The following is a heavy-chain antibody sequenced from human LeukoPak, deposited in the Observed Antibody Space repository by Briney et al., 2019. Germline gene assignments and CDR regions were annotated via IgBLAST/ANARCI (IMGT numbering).Heavy chain of an antibody. CDR1: GGSISSGGYS. D-gene: IGHD2-2*01. J-gene: IGHJ5*02. CDR3: ASGGDQPLGFDP. Sequence: SETLSLTCAVSGGSISSGGYSWIWIRQPPGKGLEWIGYIYHSGSTYYNPSLKSRVTISVDRSKNQFSLKLSSVTAADTAVYYCASGGDQPLGFDPWGQGTLVSVSS. CDR2: IYHSGST. V-gene: IGHV4-30-2*01.